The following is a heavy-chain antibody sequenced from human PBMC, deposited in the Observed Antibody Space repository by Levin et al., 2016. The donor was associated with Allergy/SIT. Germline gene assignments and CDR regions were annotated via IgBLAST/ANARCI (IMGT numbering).Heavy chain of an antibody. Sequence: ASVKVSCKTSGYTFPSYAMHWVRQAPGQRLEWMGWINAGNGNTKYSQKFQGRVTITRDTSASTAYMELSSLRSEDTAVYYCASIVVVPAADDDAFDIWGQGTMVTVSS. J-gene: IGHJ3*02. D-gene: IGHD2-2*01. CDR1: GYTFPSYA. V-gene: IGHV1-3*01. CDR3: ASIVVVPAADDDAFDI. CDR2: INAGNGNT.